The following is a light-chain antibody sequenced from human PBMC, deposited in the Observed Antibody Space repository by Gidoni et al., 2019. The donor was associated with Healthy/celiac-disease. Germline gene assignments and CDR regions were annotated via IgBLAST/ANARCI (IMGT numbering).Light chain of an antibody. CDR2: AAS. CDR3: QQSYSGRT. Sequence: DMQMTQSPSSMSASVGDRVTITCRASQRISSYLNSYQQKPAKAPKLLIYAASSLQSGVPSRFSSCGSWTDFTLTISSLKPGDFAPSYCQQSYSGRTFGQGTKLEIK. CDR1: QRISSY. J-gene: IGKJ1*01. V-gene: IGKV1-39*01.